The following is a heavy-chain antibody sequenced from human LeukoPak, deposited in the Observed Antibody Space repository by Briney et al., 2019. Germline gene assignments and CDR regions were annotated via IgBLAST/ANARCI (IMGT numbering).Heavy chain of an antibody. Sequence: GESLRISCKGSGYSFTSYWISWVRQAPGKGLEWVANIKQDGSEKYYVDSVKGRFTISRDNAKNSLYLQMNSLRAEDTAVYYCARDRGSGWYVWFDPWGQGTLVTVSS. CDR1: GYSFTSYW. V-gene: IGHV3-7*01. CDR3: ARDRGSGWYVWFDP. D-gene: IGHD6-19*01. CDR2: IKQDGSEK. J-gene: IGHJ5*02.